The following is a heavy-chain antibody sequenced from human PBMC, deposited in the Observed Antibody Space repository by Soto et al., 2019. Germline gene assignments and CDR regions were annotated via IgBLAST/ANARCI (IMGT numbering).Heavy chain of an antibody. D-gene: IGHD3-10*01. CDR1: GDSISSFY. J-gene: IGHJ4*02. V-gene: IGHV4-4*07. CDR3: ARRASGSGRHFDN. CDR2: IYTNGAT. Sequence: SESLSLTCPVSGDSISSFYWSWIRQPAGKGLEWIGRIYTNGATNYNPSLRSRVTMSVDTSKNQFSLELSSVTAADTAVYYCARRASGSGRHFDNWGQGTLVTVSS.